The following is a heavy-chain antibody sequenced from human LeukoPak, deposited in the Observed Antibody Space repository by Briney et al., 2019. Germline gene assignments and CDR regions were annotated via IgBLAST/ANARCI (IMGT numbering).Heavy chain of an antibody. J-gene: IGHJ4*02. Sequence: WASVKVSCKASGYTFTSYNINWVRQATGQGLEWMGWMNPNSANTGDAQKFQGRVTMTRNTSISTAYMELSSLRSEGTAVYYCARGLWGTGGSWFYWGQGTLVTVSS. CDR2: MNPNSANT. D-gene: IGHD2-15*01. CDR3: ARGLWGTGGSWFY. V-gene: IGHV1-8*01. CDR1: GYTFTSYN.